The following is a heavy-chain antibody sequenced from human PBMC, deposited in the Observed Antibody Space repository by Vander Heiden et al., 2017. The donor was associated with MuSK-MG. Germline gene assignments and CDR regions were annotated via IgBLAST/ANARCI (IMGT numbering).Heavy chain of an antibody. V-gene: IGHV4-59*08. D-gene: IGHD6-6*01. Sequence: QVQLQESGPGLVKPSETLSLTCTVSGGSMNSFYWSWIRQPPGKALEWIGYIYSSGTADYNPSLKSRVTLSLDTSKNQFSLKLTSVTAADTAVYYCARRDASSDFDFWGPGTLVTVS. CDR2: IYSSGTA. CDR3: ARRDASSDFDF. J-gene: IGHJ4*02. CDR1: GGSMNSFY.